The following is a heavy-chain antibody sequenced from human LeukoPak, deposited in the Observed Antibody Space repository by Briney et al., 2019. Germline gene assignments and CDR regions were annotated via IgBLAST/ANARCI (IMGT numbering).Heavy chain of an antibody. CDR2: IYHSGST. J-gene: IGHJ6*03. CDR3: ARDGRGLGFYYYYMDV. Sequence: ESSETLSLTCTVSGYSISSGYYWGWIRQPPGKGLEWIGSIYHSGSTYYNPSLKSRVTISVDTSKNQFSLKLSSVTAADTAVYYCARDGRGLGFYYYYMDVWGKGTTVTVSS. V-gene: IGHV4-38-2*02. CDR1: GYSISSGYY.